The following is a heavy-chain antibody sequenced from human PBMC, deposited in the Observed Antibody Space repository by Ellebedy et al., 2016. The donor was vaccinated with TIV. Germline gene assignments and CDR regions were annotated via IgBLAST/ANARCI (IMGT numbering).Heavy chain of an antibody. J-gene: IGHJ4*02. Sequence: SLKISCAASGFTFSSYSMNWVRQAPGKGLEWVSGISWNSGSIGYADSVKGRFTISRDNAKNSLYLQMNSLRAEDTALYYCAKDIGSTGHYGRFDYWGQGTLVTVSS. V-gene: IGHV3-9*01. CDR1: GFTFSSYS. CDR3: AKDIGSTGHYGRFDY. D-gene: IGHD5/OR15-5a*01. CDR2: ISWNSGSI.